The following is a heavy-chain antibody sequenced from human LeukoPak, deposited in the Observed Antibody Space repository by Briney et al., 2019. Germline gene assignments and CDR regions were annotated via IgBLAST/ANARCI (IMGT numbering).Heavy chain of an antibody. D-gene: IGHD3-16*02. CDR2: IIPIFGTA. V-gene: IGHV1-69*13. Sequence: SVKVSCKASGGTFSSYAISWVRQAPGQGLEWMGGIIPIFGTANYAQKFQGRVTITADESTSTAYMELSSLRSEDTAVYYCARTRSSLRLGELSDDDAFDIWGQGTMVTISS. J-gene: IGHJ3*02. CDR3: ARTRSSLRLGELSDDDAFDI. CDR1: GGTFSSYA.